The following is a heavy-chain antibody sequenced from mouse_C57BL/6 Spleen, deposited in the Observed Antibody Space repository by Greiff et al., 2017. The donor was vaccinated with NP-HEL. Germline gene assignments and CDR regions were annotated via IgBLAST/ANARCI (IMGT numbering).Heavy chain of an antibody. J-gene: IGHJ2*01. D-gene: IGHD1-1*01. V-gene: IGHV14-2*01. CDR2: IDPEDGET. Sequence: VQLQQPGAELVKPGASVKLSCTASGFNFTDYYMHWVKQRPEQGLEWIGRIDPEDGETKYAPKFQGKATITADTTSNTAYLQLSSLTSEDTAVDYCASYYYGSSAFDYWGQGTTLTVSS. CDR3: ASYYYGSSAFDY. CDR1: GFNFTDYY.